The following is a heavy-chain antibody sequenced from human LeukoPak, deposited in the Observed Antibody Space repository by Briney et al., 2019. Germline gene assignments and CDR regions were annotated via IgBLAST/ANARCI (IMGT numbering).Heavy chain of an antibody. CDR1: GFTFSRHS. D-gene: IGHD2-15*01. V-gene: IGHV3-48*01. J-gene: IGHJ4*02. Sequence: PGGSLGLSCVDSGFTFSRHSMNWVRQAPGKGLEWVSYINGGGSPIYYADSVRGRFTISRDNAKNSLYLQMNSLRAEDTAVYYCVRDNPRCCGVVPANIDDYWGQGTLVTVSS. CDR2: INGGGSPI. CDR3: VRDNPRCCGVVPANIDDY.